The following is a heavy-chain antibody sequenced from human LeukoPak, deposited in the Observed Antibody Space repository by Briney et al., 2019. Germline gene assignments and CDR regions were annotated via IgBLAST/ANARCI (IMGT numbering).Heavy chain of an antibody. CDR3: TRASPYGDDAFDI. D-gene: IGHD4-17*01. CDR1: GFTFSNAW. J-gene: IGHJ3*02. CDR2: IKSKTDGGTT. Sequence: GGSLRLSCAASGFTFSNAWMSWVRQAPGKGLEWVGRIKSKTDGGTTEYAASVKGRFTISRDDSKSIAYLQMNSLKTEDTAVYYCTRASPYGDDAFDIWGQGTMVTVSS. V-gene: IGHV3-15*01.